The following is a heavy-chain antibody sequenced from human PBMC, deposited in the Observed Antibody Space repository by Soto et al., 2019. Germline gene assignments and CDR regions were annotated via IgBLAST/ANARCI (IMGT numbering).Heavy chain of an antibody. CDR1: GDSVSSNSAA. CDR3: ARVGSSWYLGMDV. J-gene: IGHJ6*02. D-gene: IGHD6-13*01. CDR2: TSYRSKWDH. V-gene: IGHV6-1*01. Sequence: SQTLSLTCAISGDSVSSNSAAWNWIRQSPSRGLEWLGRTSYRSKWDHDYAVSVKSRININADTSKNQFSLKLSSVTAADTAVYYCARVGSSWYLGMDVWGQGATVTVSS.